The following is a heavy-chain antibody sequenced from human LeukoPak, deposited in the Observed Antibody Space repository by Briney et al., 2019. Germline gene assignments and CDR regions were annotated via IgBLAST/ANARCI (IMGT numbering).Heavy chain of an antibody. CDR2: IWYDGSNK. D-gene: IGHD6-19*01. J-gene: IGHJ4*02. Sequence: GGSLRLSCAASGFTFSSYGMHWVRQAPGKGLEWVAVIWYDGSNKYYADSVKGRFTISRDNSKNTLYLQMNSLRAEDTAVYYCARMYSSGWYGWVATFFDYWGQGTLVTVSS. V-gene: IGHV3-33*01. CDR3: ARMYSSGWYGWVATFFDY. CDR1: GFTFSSYG.